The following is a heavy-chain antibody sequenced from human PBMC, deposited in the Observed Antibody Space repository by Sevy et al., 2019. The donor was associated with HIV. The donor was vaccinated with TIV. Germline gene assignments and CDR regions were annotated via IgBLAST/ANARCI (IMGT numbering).Heavy chain of an antibody. Sequence: GGSLRLSCAASGFTFDMYAMHWVRQSPGKGLECVAGLWSHGRREYYADFAKGGFTVSRDNSKNTVYLHMDSLRTDDTAVYYCAKEDDAFDVWGQGTMVTVSS. CDR3: AKEDDAFDV. CDR2: LWSHGRRE. CDR1: GFTFDMYA. V-gene: IGHV3-30*02. J-gene: IGHJ3*01.